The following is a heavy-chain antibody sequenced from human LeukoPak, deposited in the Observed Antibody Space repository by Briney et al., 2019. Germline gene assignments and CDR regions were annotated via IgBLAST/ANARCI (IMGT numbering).Heavy chain of an antibody. V-gene: IGHV4-38-2*02. Sequence: SETLSLTCTVSGGSISSYYWGWLRQPPGKGLEWVGSIYHSGSNYYYPSLKRRVTISVDTAKNKDSLKRSSVTAADTAVYYCARGSFPIYSSSGGYFDYWGQGTLVTVSS. D-gene: IGHD6-6*01. J-gene: IGHJ4*02. CDR1: GGSISSYY. CDR2: IYHSGSN. CDR3: ARGSFPIYSSSGGYFDY.